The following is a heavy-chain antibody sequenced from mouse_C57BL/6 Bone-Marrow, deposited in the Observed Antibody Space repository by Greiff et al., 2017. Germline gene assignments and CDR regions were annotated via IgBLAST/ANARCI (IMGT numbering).Heavy chain of an antibody. CDR2: ISSGSSTI. Sequence: EVKLMESGGGLVKPGGSLKLSCAASGFTFSDYGMHWVRQAPEKGLEWVAYISSGSSTIYYADTVKGRFTISRDNAKNTLFLQMTSLRSEDTAMYYCAREGSSYVNWYFDVWGTGTTVTVSS. J-gene: IGHJ1*03. V-gene: IGHV5-17*01. CDR3: AREGSSYVNWYFDV. D-gene: IGHD1-1*01. CDR1: GFTFSDYG.